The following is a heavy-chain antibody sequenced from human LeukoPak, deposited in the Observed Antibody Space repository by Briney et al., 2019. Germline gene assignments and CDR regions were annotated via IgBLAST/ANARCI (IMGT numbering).Heavy chain of an antibody. V-gene: IGHV3-15*01. D-gene: IGHD3-22*01. CDR3: TTIPANTMIVVVIAEYFDY. CDR1: GFTFSSYE. CDR2: IKSKTDGGTT. J-gene: IGHJ4*02. Sequence: GGSLRLSCAASGFTFSSYEMNWVRQAPGKGLEWVGRIKSKTDGGTTDYAAPVKGRFTISRDDSKNTLYLQMNSLKTEDTAVYYCTTIPANTMIVVVIAEYFDYWGQGTLVTVSS.